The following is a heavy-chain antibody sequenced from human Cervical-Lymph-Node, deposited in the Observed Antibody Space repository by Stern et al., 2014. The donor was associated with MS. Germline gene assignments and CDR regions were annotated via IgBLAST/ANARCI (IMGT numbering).Heavy chain of an antibody. V-gene: IGHV1-46*01. D-gene: IGHD2-15*01. CDR1: GYTLTSDH. CDR2: IYPSRGSA. J-gene: IGHJ4*02. CDR3: ATGSGGRCNVFHS. Sequence: QLLQSGAEVKKPEASVKVSCKASGYTLTSDHMHWVRQAPGQGHEGMGIIYPSRGSATYAPKFYGRVTMTRDTSTSTVYMELRSLRSEDTAMYYCATGSGGRCNVFHSWGQGTLVTVSS.